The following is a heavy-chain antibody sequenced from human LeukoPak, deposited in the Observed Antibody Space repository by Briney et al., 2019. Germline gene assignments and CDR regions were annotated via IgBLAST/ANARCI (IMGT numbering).Heavy chain of an antibody. CDR1: GGSISSGFYY. CDR3: ARDDYDYVWGSYRFSYAFDI. D-gene: IGHD3-16*02. Sequence: SETLSLTCTVSGGSISSGFYYWGWIRQPPGKGLEWIGSIYYSGSTYYNPSLKSRVTISVDTSKNQVSLKLNSVTAADTAMYYCARDDYDYVWGSYRFSYAFDIWGQGTMVTVAS. J-gene: IGHJ3*02. CDR2: IYYSGST. V-gene: IGHV4-39*07.